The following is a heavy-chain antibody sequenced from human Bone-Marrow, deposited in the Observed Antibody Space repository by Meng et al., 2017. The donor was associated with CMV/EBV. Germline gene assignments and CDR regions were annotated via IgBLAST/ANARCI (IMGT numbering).Heavy chain of an antibody. CDR2: IRYDGSNK. CDR1: GFTFSSYG. D-gene: IGHD5-18*01. CDR3: ARDHYEGQIWFIFDL. Sequence: GESLKISCAASGFTFSSYGMHWVRQAPGKGLEWVAFIRYDGSNKYYADSVKGRFTISRDKSKNTLYLQMGSLRAEDTAVYYCARDHYEGQIWFIFDLWGQGIPVTVSS. V-gene: IGHV3-30*02. J-gene: IGHJ4*02.